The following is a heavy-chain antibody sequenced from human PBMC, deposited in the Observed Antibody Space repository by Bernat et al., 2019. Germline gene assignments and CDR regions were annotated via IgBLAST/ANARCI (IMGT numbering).Heavy chain of an antibody. CDR3: ARDKYYGSGNRVDYYYYYYMDV. CDR1: GFTFSSYA. J-gene: IGHJ6*03. Sequence: QVQLVESGGGVVQPGRSLRLSCAASGFTFSSYAMHLVRQAPGKGLEWVAVIAYDGSNKYYADSVKGRFTISRDNSKNTLYLQMNSLRAEDTAVYYWARDKYYGSGNRVDYYYYYYMDVWGQGTTVTVSS. V-gene: IGHV3-30*01. CDR2: IAYDGSNK. D-gene: IGHD3-10*01.